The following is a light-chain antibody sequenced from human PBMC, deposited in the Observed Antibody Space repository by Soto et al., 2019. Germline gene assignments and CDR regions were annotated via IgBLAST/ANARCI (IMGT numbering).Light chain of an antibody. Sequence: DIQMTQSPSSLSASVGDRLTITCRASQNINIWLAWYQQKPGKGPNLLIYDASNLATGVPSRFSGSGSGTEFTLTISSLQPDDFATYYCQQYYSYPWTFGLGTKVDIK. V-gene: IGKV1-5*01. CDR1: QNINIW. CDR3: QQYYSYPWT. J-gene: IGKJ1*01. CDR2: DAS.